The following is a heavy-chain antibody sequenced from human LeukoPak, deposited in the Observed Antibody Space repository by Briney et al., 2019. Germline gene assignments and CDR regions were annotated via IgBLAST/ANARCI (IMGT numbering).Heavy chain of an antibody. CDR2: IKQDGSEK. Sequence: GGSLRLSCAASGFTFSSYWMSWVRQAPGKGLEWVANIKQDGSEKYYVDSVKGRFTISRDNAKNSLYLQMNSLRAEDTAVFYCASSGYYFGHESYFAYWGQGTLVTVSS. D-gene: IGHD3-22*01. CDR1: GFTFSSYW. V-gene: IGHV3-7*01. CDR3: ASSGYYFGHESYFAY. J-gene: IGHJ4*02.